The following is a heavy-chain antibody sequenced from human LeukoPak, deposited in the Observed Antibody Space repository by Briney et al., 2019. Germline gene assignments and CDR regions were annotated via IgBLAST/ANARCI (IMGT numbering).Heavy chain of an antibody. V-gene: IGHV1-18*01. D-gene: IGHD3-3*01. Sequence: ASVKVSCKASGYTFTSYGISWLRQAPGQGLEWMGWISAYNGNTNYAQKLQGRVTMTTDTSTSTAYMELRSLRSDDTAVYYCARAYFGVVIRSAGWFDPWGQGTLVTVSS. CDR1: GYTFTSYG. J-gene: IGHJ5*02. CDR2: ISAYNGNT. CDR3: ARAYFGVVIRSAGWFDP.